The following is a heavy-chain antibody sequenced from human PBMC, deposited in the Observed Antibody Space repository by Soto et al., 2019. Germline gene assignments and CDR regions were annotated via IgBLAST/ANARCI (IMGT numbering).Heavy chain of an antibody. Sequence: QVQLQQSGPGLVKPSQTLSLTCAISGDSVSSYSAAWNWIRQSPSGGLEWLGRTYYRSRFFSDYAESVKSRIITNPDTSKNQFSLQLKSVTPEDTAVYYCVRDRYSSSGWFDPWGQGTPVTVSS. CDR3: VRDRYSSSGWFDP. CDR1: GDSVSSYSAA. D-gene: IGHD3-10*01. J-gene: IGHJ5*02. V-gene: IGHV6-1*02. CDR2: TYYRSRFFS.